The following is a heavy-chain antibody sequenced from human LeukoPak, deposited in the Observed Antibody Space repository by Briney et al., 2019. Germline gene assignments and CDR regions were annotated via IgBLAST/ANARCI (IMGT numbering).Heavy chain of an antibody. Sequence: GGSLRLSCAASGFTFSSYWMHWVRQAPGKGLVWVSHINNDESSTSYADSVRGRFTISRDNAKNTLYLQMNSLRTEDTAVYYCACYGIAPPYWGQGTLVTVSS. D-gene: IGHD2-15*01. V-gene: IGHV3-74*01. CDR2: INNDESST. J-gene: IGHJ4*02. CDR1: GFTFSSYW. CDR3: ACYGIAPPY.